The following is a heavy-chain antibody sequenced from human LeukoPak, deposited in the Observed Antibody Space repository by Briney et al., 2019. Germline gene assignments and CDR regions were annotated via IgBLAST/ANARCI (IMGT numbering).Heavy chain of an antibody. D-gene: IGHD5-12*01. CDR2: IYHTGST. J-gene: IGHJ4*02. Sequence: SETLSLTCAVSSDSIRSDYYWGWIRQPPGKGLEWIGSIYHTGSTYKNPSLKSRVTISVDTSKNQFSLNLSSVTAADTAVYYCAREAFGDIVAAHDYWGQGTLVTVSS. V-gene: IGHV4-38-2*02. CDR3: AREAFGDIVAAHDY. CDR1: SDSIRSDYY.